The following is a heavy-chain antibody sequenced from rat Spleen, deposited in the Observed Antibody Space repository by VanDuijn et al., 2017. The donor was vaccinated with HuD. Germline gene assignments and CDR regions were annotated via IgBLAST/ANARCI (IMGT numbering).Heavy chain of an antibody. D-gene: IGHD1-4*01. CDR3: TRRGITHYFDY. Sequence: EVQLVESGGGLVQPGRSLKLSCAASGFTFSNYDMAWVRQAPTKGLEWVASITTSGGSTYYRDSVQGRFTVSRDTAKSTLYLHMDSLRSEDTATYYCTRRGITHYFDYWGQGVMVTVSS. CDR1: GFTFSNYD. V-gene: IGHV5-25*01. CDR2: ITTSGGST. J-gene: IGHJ2*01.